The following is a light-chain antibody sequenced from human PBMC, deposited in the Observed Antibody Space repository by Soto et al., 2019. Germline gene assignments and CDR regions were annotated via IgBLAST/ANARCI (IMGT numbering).Light chain of an antibody. CDR3: QQYGSLPWT. Sequence: EIVLTQSPCTLSLSPGERATLSCRASQSVSSSYLAWYQQKPGQAPRLLIYGASSRATGIPDRFSGSGSGTDFTLTISRLEPEDFAVYYCQQYGSLPWTFGQGTKVDIK. CDR1: QSVSSSY. J-gene: IGKJ1*01. V-gene: IGKV3-20*01. CDR2: GAS.